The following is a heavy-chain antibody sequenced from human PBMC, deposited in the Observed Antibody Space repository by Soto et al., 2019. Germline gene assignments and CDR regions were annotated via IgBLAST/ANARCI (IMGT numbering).Heavy chain of an antibody. CDR2: ISGSGGST. V-gene: IGHV3-23*01. CDR1: GFTFSSYA. D-gene: IGHD3-22*01. J-gene: IGHJ4*02. CDR3: AKARLELEDYYLPYFDY. Sequence: EVQLLESGGGLVQPGGSLRLSCAASGFTFSSYAMSWVRQAPGKGLEWVSAISGSGGSTYYADSVKGRFTISRDNSKNTLYLQMNSLRAEDTAVYYCAKARLELEDYYLPYFDYWGQGTLVTVSS.